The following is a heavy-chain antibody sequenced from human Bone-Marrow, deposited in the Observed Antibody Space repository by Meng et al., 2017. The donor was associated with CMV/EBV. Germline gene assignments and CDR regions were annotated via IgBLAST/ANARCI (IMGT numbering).Heavy chain of an antibody. CDR1: GDTFTYRY. D-gene: IGHD6-19*01. CDR3: ARSFWAVADEPDY. Sequence: ASVKVSCKAPGDTFTYRYLHWVRQAPGQGLEWMGIINPSGGSTSYAQKFQGRVTMTRDTSTSTVYMELSSLRSEDTAVYYCARSFWAVADEPDYWGQGTLVTVSS. V-gene: IGHV1-46*01. J-gene: IGHJ4*02. CDR2: INPSGGST.